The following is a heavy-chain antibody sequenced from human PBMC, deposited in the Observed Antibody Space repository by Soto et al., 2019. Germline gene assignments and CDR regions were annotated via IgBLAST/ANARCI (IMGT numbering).Heavy chain of an antibody. CDR3: ARDVAAADY. Sequence: ASVKVSCKASGYTFTSYAMHWVRQAPGQRLEWMGWINAGNGNTKCSQKFQGRVTFTRDTSASTAYMELSSLRSEDTAVYYCARDVAAADYWGQGTLVTVSS. J-gene: IGHJ4*02. V-gene: IGHV1-3*01. CDR1: GYTFTSYA. D-gene: IGHD6-13*01. CDR2: INAGNGNT.